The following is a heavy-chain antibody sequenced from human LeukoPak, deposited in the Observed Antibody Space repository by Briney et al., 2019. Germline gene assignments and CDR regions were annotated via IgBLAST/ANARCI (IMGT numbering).Heavy chain of an antibody. CDR2: IYYSGST. V-gene: IGHV4-31*03. Sequence: PLETLSLTCTVSGGSINRGGHYWTWVRQHPGMGLEWIGYIYYSGSTYYSPSLKSRMTMSINTSKNQFSLKLSSVTAADTAVYYCARAGNYDILTGYSPDRKIDYWGQGTLVTVSS. CDR1: GGSINRGGHY. J-gene: IGHJ4*02. CDR3: ARAGNYDILTGYSPDRKIDY. D-gene: IGHD3-9*01.